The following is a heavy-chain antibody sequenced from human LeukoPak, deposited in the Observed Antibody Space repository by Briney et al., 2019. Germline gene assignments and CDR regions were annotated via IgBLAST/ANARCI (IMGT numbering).Heavy chain of an antibody. CDR1: GFTFSSYG. Sequence: PGGSLRLSCAASGFTFSSYGMSWVRQAPGKGLEWVSAISGSGGSTYYADSVKGRFTISRDNSKNTLYLQMNSLRAEDTAVYYCAKDQGHSSGWLDDAFDIWGQGTMVTVSS. J-gene: IGHJ3*02. D-gene: IGHD6-19*01. CDR2: ISGSGGST. V-gene: IGHV3-23*01. CDR3: AKDQGHSSGWLDDAFDI.